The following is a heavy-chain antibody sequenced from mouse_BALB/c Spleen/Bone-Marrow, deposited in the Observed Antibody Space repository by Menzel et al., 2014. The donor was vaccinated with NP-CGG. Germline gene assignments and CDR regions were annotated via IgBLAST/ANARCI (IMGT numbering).Heavy chain of an antibody. CDR3: ARRRDYAQFFDV. Sequence: QVQLQQSGPELVKPGASVKISCKASGYAFSSSWMNWVKQRPRQGLEWIGRIYPGDGDTNYNGKFKGKATLTADKSSSTAYMQLSRLTSVDSSVYFCARRRDYAQFFDVCGAGTTVTVSS. D-gene: IGHD2-4*01. J-gene: IGHJ1*01. V-gene: IGHV1-82*01. CDR1: GYAFSSSW. CDR2: IYPGDGDT.